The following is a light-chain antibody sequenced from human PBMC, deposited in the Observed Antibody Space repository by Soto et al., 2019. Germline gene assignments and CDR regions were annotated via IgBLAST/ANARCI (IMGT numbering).Light chain of an antibody. J-gene: IGKJ1*01. CDR1: QDIRGW. Sequence: QMTQSPSSVSASVGDRVTITCRASQDIRGWVAWYQQKPGYAPKLLIYVASSLHYGVPSRFSGSGFGTYFPLTISNLQPEDFASYYCLQTDSFPWTFGQGTNVEIK. CDR3: LQTDSFPWT. CDR2: VAS. V-gene: IGKV1-12*01.